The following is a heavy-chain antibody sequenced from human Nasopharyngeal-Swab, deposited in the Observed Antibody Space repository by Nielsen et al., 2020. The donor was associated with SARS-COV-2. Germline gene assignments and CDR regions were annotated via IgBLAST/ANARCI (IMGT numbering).Heavy chain of an antibody. Sequence: GGSLRLSCAGSGFTFDDYAMHWVRQVPGKGLEWVSGVSWNSGSIGYADSVKGRFTISRDNAKNSLYLQMDSLRAEDTAVYYCARDPAYYYGSGYWYFDLWGRGTLVTVSS. J-gene: IGHJ2*01. V-gene: IGHV3-9*01. CDR3: ARDPAYYYGSGYWYFDL. CDR2: VSWNSGSI. D-gene: IGHD3-10*01. CDR1: GFTFDDYA.